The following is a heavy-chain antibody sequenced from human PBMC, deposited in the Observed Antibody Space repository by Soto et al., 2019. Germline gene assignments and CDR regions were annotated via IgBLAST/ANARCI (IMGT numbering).Heavy chain of an antibody. CDR2: IWPDGNVK. CDR1: GFPFRNYG. D-gene: IGHD3-3*01. Sequence: ESGGGVVQPGGSLRLSCAASGFPFRNYGMHWVRQAPGKGLEWVAIIWPDGNVKYYADSVKGRFTISRDNSNNSLYLQMNSLRAKDSAVYYCARDGVPLFLIPSELDSWGQGALVTVSS. J-gene: IGHJ4*02. V-gene: IGHV3-33*01. CDR3: ARDGVPLFLIPSELDS.